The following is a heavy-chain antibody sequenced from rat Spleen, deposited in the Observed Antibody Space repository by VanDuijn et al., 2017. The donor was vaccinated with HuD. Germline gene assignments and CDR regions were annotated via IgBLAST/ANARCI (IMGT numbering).Heavy chain of an antibody. CDR2: IRYSGST. J-gene: IGHJ2*01. D-gene: IGHD1-2*01. V-gene: IGHV3-4*01. CDR3: ASLYSSYSLYYFDY. CDR1: GYTITSAY. Sequence: EIQLQESGPGLVKPSQSLSLTCSVTGYTITSAYDWSWIRKFPGNKMEWMGYIRYSGSTDYNPPLKSRISITRDTSKNQFFLQLNSVTTEDTATYYCASLYSSYSLYYFDYWGQGVMVTVSS.